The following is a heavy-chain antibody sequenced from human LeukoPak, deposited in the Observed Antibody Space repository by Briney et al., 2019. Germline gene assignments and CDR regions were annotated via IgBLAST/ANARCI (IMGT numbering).Heavy chain of an antibody. J-gene: IGHJ4*02. Sequence: PSETLSLTCAVYGGSFSGYYWSWLRQPPGKGLEWIGEINHSGSTNYNPSLKSRVTISVDTSKNQFSLKLSSVTAADTAVYYCARHCSSTSCYALLDYWGQGTLVTVSS. D-gene: IGHD2-2*01. CDR3: ARHCSSTSCYALLDY. CDR1: GGSFSGYY. V-gene: IGHV4-34*01. CDR2: INHSGST.